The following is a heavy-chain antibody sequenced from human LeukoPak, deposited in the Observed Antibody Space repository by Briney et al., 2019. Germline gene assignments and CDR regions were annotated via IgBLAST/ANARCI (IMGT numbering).Heavy chain of an antibody. D-gene: IGHD6-13*01. J-gene: IGHJ4*02. CDR1: GVSISSSNW. Sequence: SETLSLTCAVSGVSISSSNWWSGVRDPPGKGREWVGEIYHSGSTNYNPSLKSRVAISGDKSKNQFSLKLSSVASADTAVYYCARGIDYRRYRGSWYFDYWGQGKRVTVSS. CDR2: IYHSGST. V-gene: IGHV4-4*02. CDR3: ARGIDYRRYRGSWYFDY.